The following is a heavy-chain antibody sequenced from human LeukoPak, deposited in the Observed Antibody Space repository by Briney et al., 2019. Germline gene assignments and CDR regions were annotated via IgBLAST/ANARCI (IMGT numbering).Heavy chain of an antibody. CDR2: INPNSGGT. Sequence: GASVKVSCKASGYTFTGYYMHWVRQAPGQGLEWMGRINPNSGGTNYAQKFQGRVTMTRDTSISTAYMELSRLRSDDTVVYYCARVLYDFWSGYYTGFGHWGQGTLVTVSS. V-gene: IGHV1-2*05. D-gene: IGHD3-3*01. CDR3: ARVLYDFWSGYYTGFGH. CDR1: GYTFTGYY. J-gene: IGHJ4*02.